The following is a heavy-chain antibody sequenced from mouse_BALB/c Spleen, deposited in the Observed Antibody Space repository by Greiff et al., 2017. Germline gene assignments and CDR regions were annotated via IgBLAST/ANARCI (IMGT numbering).Heavy chain of an antibody. D-gene: IGHD2-14*01. CDR3: ARGTYRYDAGVYFDY. J-gene: IGHJ2*01. CDR2: ISSGGST. Sequence: EVKLEESGGGLVKPGGSLKLSCAASGFTFSSYAMSWVRQTPEKRLEWVASISSGGSTYYPDSVKGRFTISRDNARNILYLQMSSLRSEDTAMYYCARGTYRYDAGVYFDYWGQGTTLTVSS. V-gene: IGHV5-6-5*01. CDR1: GFTFSSYA.